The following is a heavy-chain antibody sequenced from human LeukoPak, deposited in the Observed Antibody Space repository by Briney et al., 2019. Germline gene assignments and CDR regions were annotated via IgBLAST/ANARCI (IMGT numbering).Heavy chain of an antibody. D-gene: IGHD3-22*01. J-gene: IGHJ4*02. Sequence: GGSLRLSCAASGFTFTSYAMNWVRQAPGKGLEWVSSISSSSRDINYADSVKGRFTISRDNAWNSLYLQMNSLRAEDTAVYYCARDSDSSGHYYMDYFDYWGQGTLVTVSS. V-gene: IGHV3-21*01. CDR1: GFTFTSYA. CDR2: ISSSSRDI. CDR3: ARDSDSSGHYYMDYFDY.